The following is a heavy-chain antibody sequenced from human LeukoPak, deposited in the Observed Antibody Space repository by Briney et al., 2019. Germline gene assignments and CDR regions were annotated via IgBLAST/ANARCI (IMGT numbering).Heavy chain of an antibody. CDR2: ISGSGDST. Sequence: GGSLRLSCAASGFTFSSYAMSWVRQAPGKGLEWVSAISGSGDSTYYADSVKGRFTISRDNSKNTLYLQMNSLRAEDTAVYCCAKARAPRNFYGMDVWGQGTTVTVSS. V-gene: IGHV3-23*01. CDR1: GFTFSSYA. J-gene: IGHJ6*02. CDR3: AKARAPRNFYGMDV.